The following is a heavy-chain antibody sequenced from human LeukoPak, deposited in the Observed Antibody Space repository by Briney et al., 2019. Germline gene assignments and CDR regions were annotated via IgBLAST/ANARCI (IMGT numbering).Heavy chain of an antibody. D-gene: IGHD5-18*01. J-gene: IGHJ4*02. CDR3: AIGDTAMADY. V-gene: IGHV4-34*01. CDR1: SGSFSGYY. Sequence: SETLSLTCAVYSGSFSGYYWSWIRQPPGKGLEWIGEINHSGSTNYNPSLKSRVTISVDTSKNQFSLKLSSVTAADTAVYYCAIGDTAMADYWGQGTLVTVSS. CDR2: INHSGST.